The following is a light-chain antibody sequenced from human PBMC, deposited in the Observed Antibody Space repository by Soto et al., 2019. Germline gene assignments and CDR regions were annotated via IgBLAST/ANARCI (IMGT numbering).Light chain of an antibody. V-gene: IGKV3-11*01. CDR3: QQRST. CDR2: DAS. J-gene: IGKJ3*01. CDR1: QSIGTY. Sequence: EIVLTQSPATLSLSPGERATLSCRASQSIGTYLAWYQQKPGQAPRLLIYDASNRATGIPARFSGSGSGTDFTLTISSLEPEDFAVYYCQQRSTFGPGTKVDIK.